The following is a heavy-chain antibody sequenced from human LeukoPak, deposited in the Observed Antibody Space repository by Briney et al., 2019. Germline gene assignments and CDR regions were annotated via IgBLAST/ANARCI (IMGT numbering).Heavy chain of an antibody. CDR1: GFTFSSYS. Sequence: GGSLRLSCAASGFTFSSYSMNWVRQAPGKGLEWVSSISSSSSYIYYADSVKGRFTISRDNAKNSLYLQMNSLRAEDTAVYYCARPAPEQWLVDYWGQGTLVTVSS. D-gene: IGHD6-19*01. V-gene: IGHV3-21*01. J-gene: IGHJ4*02. CDR3: ARPAPEQWLVDY. CDR2: ISSSSSYI.